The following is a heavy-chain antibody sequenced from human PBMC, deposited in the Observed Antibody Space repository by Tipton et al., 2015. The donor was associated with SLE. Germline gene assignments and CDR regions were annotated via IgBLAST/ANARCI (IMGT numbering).Heavy chain of an antibody. CDR2: FYYGGST. CDR1: DGSISSSSYY. Sequence: TLSLTCTVSDGSISSSSYYWGWIRQPPGEGLEWIGTFYYGGSTSYNPSLKSRVTISVDTSKNQFSLKLTSVTAADTAVYYCARETDWYFDLWGRGTLVTVSS. J-gene: IGHJ2*01. V-gene: IGHV4-39*02. CDR3: ARETDWYFDL.